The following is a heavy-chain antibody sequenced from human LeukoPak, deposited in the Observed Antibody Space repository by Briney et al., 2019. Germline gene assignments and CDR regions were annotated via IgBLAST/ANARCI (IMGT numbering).Heavy chain of an antibody. CDR1: GFTFSSYA. D-gene: IGHD1-26*01. J-gene: IGHJ4*02. CDR2: ISSNGGST. Sequence: RAGGSLRLSCSAAGFTFSSYARHWVRQAPGKGLEYVAAISSNGGSTYYAASMKGRFTIYRHHYTNPLYLQMSSLRAEDTAVYYCVKVRRSAHFDYWGQGTLVTVSS. CDR3: VKVRRSAHFDY. V-gene: IGHV3-64D*06.